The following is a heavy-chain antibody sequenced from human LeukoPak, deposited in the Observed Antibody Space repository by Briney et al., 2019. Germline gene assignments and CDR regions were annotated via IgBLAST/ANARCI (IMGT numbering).Heavy chain of an antibody. V-gene: IGHV3-74*01. CDR1: GFTFSRYW. CDR2: IGDDGSTT. CDR3: ASYSSGYSLGY. Sequence: QPGGSLRLSCAASGFTFSRYWMHWVRQAPGKGLVWVSRIGDDGSTTAYADSVKGRFTISRDNAKNTLYLQMNSLRAEDTAVYYCASYSSGYSLGYWGQGTLVTVSS. D-gene: IGHD3-22*01. J-gene: IGHJ4*02.